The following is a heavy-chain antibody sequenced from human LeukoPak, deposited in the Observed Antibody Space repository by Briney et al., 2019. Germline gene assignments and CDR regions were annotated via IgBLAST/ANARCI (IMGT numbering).Heavy chain of an antibody. Sequence: PSETLSLTCTVSGGSISSYYWSWIRQPPGKGLEWIGYIYYSGSTNYNPSLKSRVTISVDTSKNQFSLKLSSVTAADTAVYYCARADYYGSGKHAFDIWGQGTMVTVSS. CDR1: GGSISSYY. V-gene: IGHV4-59*01. D-gene: IGHD3-10*01. CDR2: IYYSGST. CDR3: ARADYYGSGKHAFDI. J-gene: IGHJ3*02.